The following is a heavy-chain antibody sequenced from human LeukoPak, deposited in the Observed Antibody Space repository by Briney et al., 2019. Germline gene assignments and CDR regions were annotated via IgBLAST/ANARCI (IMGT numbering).Heavy chain of an antibody. V-gene: IGHV3-30*02. CDR2: IRDDGSNK. CDR3: ARDVSRYSSSWNAFDI. J-gene: IGHJ3*02. Sequence: GGSLRLSCAASGVILSTYGMHWVRQAPGKGLEWVAIIRDDGSNKAYAESVKGRFTISTDNSKNTLYLQMNSLRAEDTAVYYCARDVSRYSSSWNAFDIWGQGTMVTVSS. CDR1: GVILSTYG. D-gene: IGHD6-13*01.